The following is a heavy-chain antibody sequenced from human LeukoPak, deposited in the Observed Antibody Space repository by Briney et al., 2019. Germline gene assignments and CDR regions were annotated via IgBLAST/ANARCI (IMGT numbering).Heavy chain of an antibody. J-gene: IGHJ4*02. CDR2: IYTSGST. CDR1: GGSISSYY. D-gene: IGHD2-2*01. V-gene: IGHV4-4*07. CDR3: ARVRGSSTSGVGEYYFDY. Sequence: PSETLSLTCTVSGGSISSYYWSWIRQPAGKGLEWIGRIYTSGSTNYNPSLKSRVTISVDTSKNQFSLKLSSVTAADTAVYYCARVRGSSTSGVGEYYFDYWGQGTLVTVSS.